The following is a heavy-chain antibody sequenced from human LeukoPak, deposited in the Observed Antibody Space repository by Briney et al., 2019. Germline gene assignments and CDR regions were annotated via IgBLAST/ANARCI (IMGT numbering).Heavy chain of an antibody. CDR2: ISGSGGST. J-gene: IGHJ4*02. CDR1: GFTFSSYA. V-gene: IGHV3-23*01. D-gene: IGHD3-10*01. Sequence: PGGSLRLSCAASGFTFSSYAMSWVRQAPGKGLEWVSAISGSGGSTYYAGSVKGRFTISRDNSKNALYLQMNSLRAEDTAVYYCAKDAGSVWSPFYFDYWGQGTLVTVSS. CDR3: AKDAGSVWSPFYFDY.